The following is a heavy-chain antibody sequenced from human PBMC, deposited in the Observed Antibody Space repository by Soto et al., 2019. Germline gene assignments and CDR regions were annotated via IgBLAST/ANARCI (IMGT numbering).Heavy chain of an antibody. Sequence: GSLRLSCAASGFTFSSYGMHWVRQAPGKGLEWVAVISYDGSNKYYADSVKGRFTISRDNSKNTLYLQMNSLRAEDTAVYYCAKVYYDSSGYHLSLDYWGQGT. CDR3: AKVYYDSSGYHLSLDY. D-gene: IGHD3-22*01. CDR1: GFTFSSYG. CDR2: ISYDGSNK. V-gene: IGHV3-30*18. J-gene: IGHJ4*02.